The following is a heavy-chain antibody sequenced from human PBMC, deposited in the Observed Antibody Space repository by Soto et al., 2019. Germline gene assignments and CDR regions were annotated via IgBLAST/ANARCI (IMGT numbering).Heavy chain of an antibody. D-gene: IGHD2-15*01. CDR2: INHSGSA. V-gene: IGHV4-39*07. J-gene: IGHJ4*02. CDR1: GGSVCSTYYY. CDR3: ARGLITGSRYSGGWYYFDS. Sequence: SETLSLTCFVSGGSVCSTYYYWSWIRQTPGKGLQWIGQINHSGSAYYNPSLKSRVTISVHTSNSQFSLELSSVTAADTAVYYCARGLITGSRYSGGWYYFDSWGQGTQVTVS.